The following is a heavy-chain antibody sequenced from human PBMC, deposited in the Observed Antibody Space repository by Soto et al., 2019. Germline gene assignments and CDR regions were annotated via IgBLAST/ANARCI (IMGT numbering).Heavy chain of an antibody. D-gene: IGHD6-19*01. Sequence: QVQLVQSGAEVKKPGSSVKVSCKASGGTFSSYAISWVRQAPGQGLAWMGGIIHIFGTANYAQKFQGRVTITADESTRTAYRELSSLRSEDTAVYYCASVPGIAVPYYYGMDVWGQGTTVTVSS. CDR1: GGTFSSYA. V-gene: IGHV1-69*01. CDR3: ASVPGIAVPYYYGMDV. CDR2: IIHIFGTA. J-gene: IGHJ6*02.